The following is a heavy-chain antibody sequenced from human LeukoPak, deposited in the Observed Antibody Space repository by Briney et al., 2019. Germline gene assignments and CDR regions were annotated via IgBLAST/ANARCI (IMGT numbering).Heavy chain of an antibody. CDR1: SGFISGHY. CDR2: IYYTVAT. V-gene: IGHV4-59*11. Sequence: SETLSLTCTVSSGFISGHYWSWIRQPPGKGLEWIGYIYYTVATHYSPSLESRATVSVDPSQKQISLSLTSVTAADTAVYYCARGRLSGSSHFDHWGQGTLVIVSS. CDR3: ARGRLSGSSHFDH. J-gene: IGHJ4*02. D-gene: IGHD6-13*01.